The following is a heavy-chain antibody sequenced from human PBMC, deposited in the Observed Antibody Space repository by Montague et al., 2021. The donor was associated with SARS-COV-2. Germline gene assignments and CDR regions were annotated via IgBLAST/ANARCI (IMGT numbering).Heavy chain of an antibody. D-gene: IGHD3-16*02. V-gene: IGHV4-34*01. CDR1: GGSFTDFY. Sequence: SETLSLTCAVYGGSFTDFYWTWIRQPPGKGLEWIGESYDRGSSNYNPSLKNRVTISVDKSKNQVSLKLTSVTAADTATYYCARGQVTVFAILIAFLAAGAIDVWGQGTTVTVS. CDR3: ARGQVTVFAILIAFLAAGAIDV. CDR2: SYDRGSS. J-gene: IGHJ3*01.